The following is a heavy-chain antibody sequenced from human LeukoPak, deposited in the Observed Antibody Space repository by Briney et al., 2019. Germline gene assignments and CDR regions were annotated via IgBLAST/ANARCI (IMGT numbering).Heavy chain of an antibody. CDR3: ARRRCSGGSCYSGFDP. CDR2: IYHSGST. CDR1: GYSISSGYY. J-gene: IGHJ5*02. V-gene: IGHV4-38-2*02. D-gene: IGHD2-15*01. Sequence: PSETLSLTCTVSGYSISSGYYWGWIRQPPGKGLEWIGSIYHSGSTCYNPSLKSRVTISVDTSKNQFSLKLSSVTAADTAVYYCARRRCSGGSCYSGFDPWGQGTLVTVSS.